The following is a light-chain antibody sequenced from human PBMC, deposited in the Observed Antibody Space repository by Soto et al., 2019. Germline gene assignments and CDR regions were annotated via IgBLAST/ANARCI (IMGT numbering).Light chain of an antibody. CDR3: QQSYSTPLMYT. Sequence: DIQMTQSPSSLSASVGDRVTITCRASQSISSYLNWYQQKPGKAPKLLIYAASSLQSGVPSRFRGSGSGTDFTHTISSLQPEDFATYYCQQSYSTPLMYTFGQGTKLEIK. J-gene: IGKJ2*01. CDR1: QSISSY. CDR2: AAS. V-gene: IGKV1-39*01.